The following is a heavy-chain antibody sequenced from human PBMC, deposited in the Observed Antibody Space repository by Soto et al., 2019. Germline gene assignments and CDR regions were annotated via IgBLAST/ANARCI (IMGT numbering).Heavy chain of an antibody. CDR2: IYYSGST. CDR1: GGSISSYY. D-gene: IGHD3-3*01. Sequence: ETLSLTCTVSGGSISSYYWSWIRQPPGKGLEWIGYIYYSGSTNYNPSLKSRVTISVDTSKNQFSLKLSSVTAADTAVYYCARDRITIFGVVQGRDAFDIWGQGTMVTVSS. CDR3: ARDRITIFGVVQGRDAFDI. J-gene: IGHJ3*02. V-gene: IGHV4-59*01.